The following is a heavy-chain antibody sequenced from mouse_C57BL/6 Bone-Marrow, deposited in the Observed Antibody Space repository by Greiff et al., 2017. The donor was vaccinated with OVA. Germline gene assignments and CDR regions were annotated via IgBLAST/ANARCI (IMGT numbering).Heavy chain of an antibody. J-gene: IGHJ2*01. CDR2: IWSGGGT. V-gene: IGHV2-2*01. CDR1: GFSLTSYG. D-gene: IGHD1-1*01. Sequence: VQLQQSGPGLVQPSQSLSITCTVSGFSLTSYGVHWVRQSPGKGLEWLGVIWSGGGTDYNAAFISRLSISKDNSKSQVFFKMNSLQADDTAIDYCSRKSTSGDFAYWGQGTTLTVSS. CDR3: SRKSTSGDFAY.